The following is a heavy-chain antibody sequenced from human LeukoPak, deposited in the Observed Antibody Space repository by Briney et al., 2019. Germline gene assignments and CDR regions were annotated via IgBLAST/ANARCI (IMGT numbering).Heavy chain of an antibody. Sequence: SRTLSLTCTVSGGSISSGGYYWSWIRQHPGKGLEWIGYIYYSGSTYYNPSLKSRVTISVDTSKNQFSLKLNSVTAADTAVYYCARDWEEYYGSGSYWYFDLWGRGTLVTVSS. CDR2: IYYSGST. D-gene: IGHD3-10*01. CDR3: ARDWEEYYGSGSYWYFDL. V-gene: IGHV4-31*03. J-gene: IGHJ2*01. CDR1: GGSISSGGYY.